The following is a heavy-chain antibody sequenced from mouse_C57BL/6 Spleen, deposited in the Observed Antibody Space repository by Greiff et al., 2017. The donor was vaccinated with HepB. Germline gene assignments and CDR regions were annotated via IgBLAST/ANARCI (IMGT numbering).Heavy chain of an antibody. V-gene: IGHV1-19*01. Sequence: EVQLQESGPVLVKPGASVKMSCKASGYTFTDYYMNWVKQSHGKSLEWIGVINPYNGGTSYNQKFKGKATLTVDKSSSTAYMELNSLTSEDSAVYYCARRVGPYWYFDVWGTGTTVTVSS. J-gene: IGHJ1*03. CDR1: GYTFTDYY. CDR3: ARRVGPYWYFDV. D-gene: IGHD1-1*02. CDR2: INPYNGGT.